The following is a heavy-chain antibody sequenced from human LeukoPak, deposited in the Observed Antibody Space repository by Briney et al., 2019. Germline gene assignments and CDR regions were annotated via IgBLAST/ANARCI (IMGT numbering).Heavy chain of an antibody. V-gene: IGHV1-2*06. J-gene: IGHJ3*02. CDR2: INPNNGGT. D-gene: IGHD3-22*01. Sequence: ASVKVSCKASGYTFTGYYIHWVRQAPGQGLEWMGRINPNNGGTNYAQKFQGSVTMTRDMSMSTAYMKLSRLRSDDTAVYYCAGEDNSSGYRPFDIWGQGTMVTVPS. CDR3: AGEDNSSGYRPFDI. CDR1: GYTFTGYY.